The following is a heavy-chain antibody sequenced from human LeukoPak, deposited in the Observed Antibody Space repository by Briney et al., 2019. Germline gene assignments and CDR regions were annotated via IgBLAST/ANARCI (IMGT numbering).Heavy chain of an antibody. D-gene: IGHD5-24*01. CDR3: ARGWGAEGYNNFDY. CDR2: IYYSGST. CDR1: GGSISSYY. Sequence: PSETLSLTCTVSGGSISSYYWSWIRQPPGKGLEWIGYIYYSGSTNYNPSLKSRVTISVDTSKNQFSLKLSSVTAADTAVYYCARGWGAEGYNNFDYWGQGTLVTVSS. V-gene: IGHV4-59*01. J-gene: IGHJ4*02.